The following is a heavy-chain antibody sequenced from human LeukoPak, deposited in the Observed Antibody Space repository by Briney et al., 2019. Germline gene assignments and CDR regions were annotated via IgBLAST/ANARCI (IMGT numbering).Heavy chain of an antibody. V-gene: IGHV4-59*08. CDR1: GGSVSNYY. CDR2: VYYTGST. CDR3: ARHFAYSSSSYFDY. Sequence: SETLSLTCAVSGGSVSNYYWSWIRQPPGKGLEWIGYVYYTGSTNYNPSLKSRVTMFEDKSKNQFSLRLYSVTVADTAVYYCARHFAYSSSSYFDYWGQGSLVTVSS. D-gene: IGHD6-6*01. J-gene: IGHJ4*02.